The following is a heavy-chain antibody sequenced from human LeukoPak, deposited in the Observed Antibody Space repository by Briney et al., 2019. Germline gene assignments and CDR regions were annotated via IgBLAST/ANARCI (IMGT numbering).Heavy chain of an antibody. CDR2: IFPSGGEI. CDR3: ATYRQVLLPFES. J-gene: IGHJ4*02. Sequence: GGSLRLSCAASGFTFSTFAMLWVRQPPGKGLEWVSSIFPSGGEIHYADSVRGRFTISRDNSKSILYLQMNSLRAEDTAIYYCATYRQVLLPFESWGQGTLVTVSS. CDR1: GFTFSTFA. D-gene: IGHD5-18*01. V-gene: IGHV3-23*01.